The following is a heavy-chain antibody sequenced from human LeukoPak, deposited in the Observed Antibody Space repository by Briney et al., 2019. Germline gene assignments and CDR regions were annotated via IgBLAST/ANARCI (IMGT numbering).Heavy chain of an antibody. CDR1: GFTFSSYS. CDR3: ARVMSGIAVAGAPFDL. V-gene: IGHV3-21*01. Sequence: GGSLRLSCAASGFTFSSYSMNWVRQAPGKGLEWVSSISSSSSYIYYADSVKGRFTISRDNAKNSLYPQMNSLRAEDTAVYYCARVMSGIAVAGAPFDLWGRGALVTVSS. D-gene: IGHD6-19*01. CDR2: ISSSSSYI. J-gene: IGHJ2*01.